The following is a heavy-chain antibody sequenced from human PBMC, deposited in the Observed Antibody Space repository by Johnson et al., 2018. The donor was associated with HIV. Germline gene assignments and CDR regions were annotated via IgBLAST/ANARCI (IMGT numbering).Heavy chain of an antibody. CDR2: INWNGVRT. CDR3: TTAAAAPYAFDI. V-gene: IGHV3-20*04. Sequence: VQLVESGGGVVRPGGSLRLSCAAAGFTFDDYGMSWVRQAPGKGLEWVSGINWNGVRTGYLDSMKGRFTISRDNAKNSLYLQMNSLKTEDTAVYYCTTAAAAPYAFDIWGQGTMVTVSS. D-gene: IGHD6-13*01. J-gene: IGHJ3*02. CDR1: GFTFDDYG.